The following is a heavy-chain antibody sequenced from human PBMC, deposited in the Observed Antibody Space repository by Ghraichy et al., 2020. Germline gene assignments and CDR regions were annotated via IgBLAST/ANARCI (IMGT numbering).Heavy chain of an antibody. V-gene: IGHV4-39*01. D-gene: IGHD3-16*02. CDR3: ASNRSRLGGIYRNDGFDI. CDR1: GGSISTSIYY. J-gene: IGHJ3*02. CDR2: IHYSGGT. Sequence: SETLSLTCSVSGGSISTSIYYWGWIRQPPGKGLEWIGSIHYSGGTYYNPSLKSRVTISVDTSKNLFTLNLSSVTAADTAVYYCASNRSRLGGIYRNDGFDIWGQGTMVTVSS.